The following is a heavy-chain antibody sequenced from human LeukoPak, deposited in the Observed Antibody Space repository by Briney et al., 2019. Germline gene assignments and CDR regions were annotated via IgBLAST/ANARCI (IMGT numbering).Heavy chain of an antibody. D-gene: IGHD4/OR15-4a*01. CDR2: INHGGST. CDR3: AREGRMSMGIEY. CDR1: GGSLSGYY. J-gene: IGHJ4*02. Sequence: SETLSLTCTVYGGSLSGYYWSWIRQSPGKGLEWIGEINHGGSTNYNPSLKSRVTMAVDTSKNHFSLKLSSVTAADTAVYFCAREGRMSMGIEYWGQGTLVTVSS. V-gene: IGHV4-34*01.